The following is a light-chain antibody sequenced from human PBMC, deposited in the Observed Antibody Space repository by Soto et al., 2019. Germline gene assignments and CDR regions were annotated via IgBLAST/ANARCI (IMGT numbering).Light chain of an antibody. CDR3: QQRSNWPLT. Sequence: EIVLTQSPATLSLSPGERATLSCRASQSISRYFAWYQQKPGQAPRLLIYDDSNRATGIPVRFSGSGSGTDLTLIISSLEPEDFAVYYCQQRSNWPLTFGPGTKVDIK. CDR2: DDS. V-gene: IGKV3-11*01. J-gene: IGKJ3*01. CDR1: QSISRY.